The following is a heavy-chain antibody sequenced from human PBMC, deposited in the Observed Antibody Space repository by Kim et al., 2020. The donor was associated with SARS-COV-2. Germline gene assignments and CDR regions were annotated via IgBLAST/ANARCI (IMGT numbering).Heavy chain of an antibody. J-gene: IGHJ6*02. Sequence: SETLSLTCAVYGGSFSGYYWSWIRQPPGKGLEWIGEINHSGSTNYNPSLKSRVTISVDTSKNQFSLKLSSVTAADTAVYYCAGSYSGSYSEPAFYYYYGMDVWGQGTTVTVSS. CDR2: INHSGST. D-gene: IGHD1-26*01. V-gene: IGHV4-34*01. CDR3: AGSYSGSYSEPAFYYYYGMDV. CDR1: GGSFSGYY.